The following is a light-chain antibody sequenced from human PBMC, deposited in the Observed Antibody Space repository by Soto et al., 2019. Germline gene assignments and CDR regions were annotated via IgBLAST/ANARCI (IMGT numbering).Light chain of an antibody. CDR3: HQYDNLSVT. J-gene: IGKJ4*01. CDR1: HDIINY. V-gene: IGKV1-33*01. Sequence: DIQMTQSPSSLSASVGDRVTITCQASHDIINYLNWFQQKPGEAPKLLIFDAFKLETGVPSRFSGSGSGTDFTLTISSLQPEVIATYYCHQYDNLSVTFGGGTKVEIK. CDR2: DAF.